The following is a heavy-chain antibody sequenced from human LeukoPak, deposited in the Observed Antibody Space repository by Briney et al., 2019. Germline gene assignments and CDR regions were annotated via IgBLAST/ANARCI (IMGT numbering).Heavy chain of an antibody. V-gene: IGHV4-34*08. CDR1: GFTFSTYA. J-gene: IGHJ4*02. CDR3: AIEGIAAAGYYFDY. Sequence: GSLRLSCAASGFTFSTYAMSWIRQPPGKGLEWIGEINHSGSTNYNPSLKSRVTISVDTSKDQFSLKLSSVTAADTAVYYCAIEGIAAAGYYFDYWGQGTLVTVSS. D-gene: IGHD6-13*01. CDR2: INHSGST.